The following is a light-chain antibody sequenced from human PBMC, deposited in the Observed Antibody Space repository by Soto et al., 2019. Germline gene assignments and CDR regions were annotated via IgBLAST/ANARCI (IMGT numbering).Light chain of an antibody. CDR2: DAS. Sequence: DIQMTQSPSSLSSSVGDRVTITCRATQTIDTRLAWYQQKPGEAPKLLIYDASSLENGVPSRFSGSGSGTEFTLTIRGLQPDDFATYYCHHYDTYRATFGLGTKVDI. CDR1: QTIDTR. J-gene: IGKJ1*01. V-gene: IGKV1-5*01. CDR3: HHYDTYRAT.